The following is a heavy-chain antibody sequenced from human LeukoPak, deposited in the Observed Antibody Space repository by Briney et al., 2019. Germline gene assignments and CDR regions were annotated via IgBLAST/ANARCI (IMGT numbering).Heavy chain of an antibody. Sequence: ASVKVSCKASGGTFSSYAISWVRQAPGQGLEWMGWINPNSGGTNYAQKFQGRVTMTRDTSISTAYMELSRLRSDDTAVYYCARGYYDFWSGYYPNAEYFQHWGQGTLVTVSS. CDR2: INPNSGGT. V-gene: IGHV1-2*02. CDR1: GGTFSSYA. D-gene: IGHD3-3*01. CDR3: ARGYYDFWSGYYPNAEYFQH. J-gene: IGHJ1*01.